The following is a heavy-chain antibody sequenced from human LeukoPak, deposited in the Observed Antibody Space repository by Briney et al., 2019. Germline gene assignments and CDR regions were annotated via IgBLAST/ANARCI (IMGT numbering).Heavy chain of an antibody. CDR1: GGSISSTNW. CDR3: AREGGPYRPLDY. Sequence: SETLSLTCGVSGGSISSTNWWTWVRQPPGEGLEWIGEVHLSGRTNYNPSLEGRVTMSVDMSENHISLKLTSVTAAYTAVYYCAREGGPYRPLDYSGQGTLVTVSS. CDR2: VHLSGRT. V-gene: IGHV4-4*02. J-gene: IGHJ4*02.